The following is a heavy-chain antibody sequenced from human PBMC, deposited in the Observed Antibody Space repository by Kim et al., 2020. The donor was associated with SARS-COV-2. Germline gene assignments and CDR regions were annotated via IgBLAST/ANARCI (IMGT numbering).Heavy chain of an antibody. V-gene: IGHV1-3*01. D-gene: IGHD3-3*01. Sequence: ASVKVSCKASGYTFTSYAMHWVRQAPGQRLEWMGWINAGNGNTKYSQKFQGRVTITRDTSASTAYMELSSLRSEDTAVYYCARGLRSVLRFLEWFPGYWGQGTLVTVSS. CDR2: INAGNGNT. CDR3: ARGLRSVLRFLEWFPGY. J-gene: IGHJ4*02. CDR1: GYTFTSYA.